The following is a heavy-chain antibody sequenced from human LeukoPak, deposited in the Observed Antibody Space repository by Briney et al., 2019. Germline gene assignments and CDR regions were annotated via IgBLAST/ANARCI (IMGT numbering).Heavy chain of an antibody. CDR2: ISSSGSTI. CDR1: GFTFSDYY. CDR3: AREAQIWAYYFDY. D-gene: IGHD3-16*01. Sequence: GGSLRLSCAASGFTFSDYYMSWIRQAPGKGLEWVSYISSSGSTIYYADSVKGRFTISRDNAKNSLYLQMNSLRAEDTAVYYCAREAQIWAYYFDYWGQGTLVTVSS. J-gene: IGHJ4*02. V-gene: IGHV3-11*04.